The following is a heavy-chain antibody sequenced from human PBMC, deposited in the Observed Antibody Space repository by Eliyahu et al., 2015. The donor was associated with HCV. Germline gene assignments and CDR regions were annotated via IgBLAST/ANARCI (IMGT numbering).Heavy chain of an antibody. Sequence: EVKKPGSSVKVSCKASGGTFSRYAVSWVRQAPGQGLEWMGGIIPLFGTANYAQKFQGRVTISADESTSTASMELSSLRSEDTAVYYCAREGGDYCSGGTCFFLYWGQGTLVTVSS. J-gene: IGHJ4*02. D-gene: IGHD2-15*01. CDR3: AREGGDYCSGGTCFFLY. CDR1: GGTFSRYA. CDR2: IIPLFGTA. V-gene: IGHV1-69*01.